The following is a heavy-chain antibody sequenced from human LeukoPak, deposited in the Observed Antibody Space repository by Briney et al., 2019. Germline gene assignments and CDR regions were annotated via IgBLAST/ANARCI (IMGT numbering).Heavy chain of an antibody. V-gene: IGHV3-48*03. D-gene: IGHD5-12*01. CDR1: GFTFSSYE. Sequence: GGSLRLSCAASGFTFSSYEMNWVRQAPGKGLEWVSYISSSGSTIYYADSVKGRFTISRDNAKNSLYLQMNSLRAEDTAVYYCARAVGYSGFSDYWGQGTLVTVSS. CDR3: ARAVGYSGFSDY. J-gene: IGHJ4*02. CDR2: ISSSGSTI.